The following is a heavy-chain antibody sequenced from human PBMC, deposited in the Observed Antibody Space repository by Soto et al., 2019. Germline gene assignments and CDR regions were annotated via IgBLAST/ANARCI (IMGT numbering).Heavy chain of an antibody. Sequence: SETLSLTCTVSGGSISSYYWSWIRQPPGKGLEWIGYIYYSGSTNYNPSLKSRVTISVDTSKNQFSLKLSSVTAADTAVYYCARMGSWGSGYYYSTLYYYYGMDVWGQGTTVTVSS. CDR2: IYYSGST. J-gene: IGHJ6*02. D-gene: IGHD3-22*01. CDR3: ARMGSWGSGYYYSTLYYYYGMDV. V-gene: IGHV4-59*01. CDR1: GGSISSYY.